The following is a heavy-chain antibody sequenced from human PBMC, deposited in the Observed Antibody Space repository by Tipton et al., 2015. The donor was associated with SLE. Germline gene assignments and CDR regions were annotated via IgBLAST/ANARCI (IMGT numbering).Heavy chain of an antibody. D-gene: IGHD6-13*01. J-gene: IGHJ3*02. V-gene: IGHV4-61*02. CDR3: ARVVYSFSDAFDI. Sequence: LSLTCTVSGYSISNGFHWAWLRQPAGKGLEWIGRIYASGSTEYNPSLKSRVTISVDPSKNQFSLRLTSLTAADTAVYYCARVVYSFSDAFDIWGQGTLVTVSS. CDR2: IYASGST. CDR1: GYSISNGFH.